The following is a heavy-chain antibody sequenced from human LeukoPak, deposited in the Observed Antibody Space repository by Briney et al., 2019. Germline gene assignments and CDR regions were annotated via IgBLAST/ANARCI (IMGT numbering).Heavy chain of an antibody. Sequence: GGSLRLSCAASGFTFRNYTMTWVRQAPGKGLEWVSAISGSGGSTYYADSVKGRFTISRDNSKNTLYLQMNRLRDEDTALFYCAKEVKDTGYYHLDNWGQGTLVTVST. CDR2: ISGSGGST. CDR1: GFTFRNYT. V-gene: IGHV3-23*01. J-gene: IGHJ4*02. D-gene: IGHD3-3*01. CDR3: AKEVKDTGYYHLDN.